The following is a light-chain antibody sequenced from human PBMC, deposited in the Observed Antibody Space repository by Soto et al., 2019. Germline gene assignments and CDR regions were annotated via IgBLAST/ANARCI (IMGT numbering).Light chain of an antibody. CDR1: GSDVGAYNY. J-gene: IGLJ1*01. CDR3: SSYAGSNNFDV. Sequence: QSALTQPPSASGSPGQSVTISCTGTGSDVGAYNYVSWYQQHPGKAPKLMIYEVSKRPSGVPDRFSGSKSGNTASLTVSRLQAEDEADYYCSSYAGSNNFDVFGTGTKVTVL. CDR2: EVS. V-gene: IGLV2-8*01.